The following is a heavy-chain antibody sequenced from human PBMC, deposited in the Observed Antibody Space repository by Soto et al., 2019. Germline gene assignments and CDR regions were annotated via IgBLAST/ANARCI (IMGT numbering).Heavy chain of an antibody. V-gene: IGHV4-31*03. CDR3: ARTYYYDSSGYYNFDY. D-gene: IGHD3-22*01. CDR2: IYYSGST. J-gene: IGHJ4*02. Sequence: LSLTCTVSGGSISSGGYYWSWIRQHPGKVLEWIGYIYYSGSTYYNPSLKSRVTISVDTSKNQFSLKLSSVTAADTAVYYCARTYYYDSSGYYNFDYWGQGTLVTVSS. CDR1: GGSISSGGYY.